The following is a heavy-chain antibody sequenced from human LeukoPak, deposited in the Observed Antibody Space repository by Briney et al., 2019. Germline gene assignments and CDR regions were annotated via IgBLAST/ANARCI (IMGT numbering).Heavy chain of an antibody. J-gene: IGHJ6*03. CDR2: ISGSGGST. V-gene: IGHV3-23*01. Sequence: GGSLRLSCAASGFTFSSYAMSWVRQAPGKELEWVSAISGSGGSTYYAESGESRLTISRDNSKNTLYLQMNSLRAEDTAVYYCAKGGVEYYYYYMDVWGKGTTVTVSS. CDR1: GFTFSSYA. CDR3: AKGGVEYYYYYMDV.